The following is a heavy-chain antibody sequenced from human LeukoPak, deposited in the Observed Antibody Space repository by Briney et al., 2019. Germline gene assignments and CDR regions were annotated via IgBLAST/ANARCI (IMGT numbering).Heavy chain of an antibody. CDR3: ARRDSSSKHFDY. D-gene: IGHD6-13*01. CDR2: IYPGDSDT. J-gene: IGHJ4*02. V-gene: IGHV5-51*01. Sequence: GESLKISCKGSGYSFTSYWIGGVRHMPGKGLEWMGIIYPGDSDTRYNPSFQGQVTISGDKSISTAYVQWSSLKASDTAMYYCARRDSSSKHFDYWGQGTLVTVSS. CDR1: GYSFTSYW.